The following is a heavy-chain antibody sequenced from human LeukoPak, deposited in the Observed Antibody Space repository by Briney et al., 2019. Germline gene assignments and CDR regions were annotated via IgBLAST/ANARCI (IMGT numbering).Heavy chain of an antibody. CDR1: GGSISSSSYY. CDR3: ARDKRVYGISSGYHAINWFDP. V-gene: IGHV4-39*07. D-gene: IGHD3-22*01. CDR2: IYYSGST. Sequence: PSETLSLTCTVSGGSISSSSYYWGWIRQPPGKGLEWIGSIYYSGSTYYNPSLKSRVTISVDTSKNQFSLKLSSVTAADTAVYYCARDKRVYGISSGYHAINWFDPWGQGTLVIVSS. J-gene: IGHJ5*02.